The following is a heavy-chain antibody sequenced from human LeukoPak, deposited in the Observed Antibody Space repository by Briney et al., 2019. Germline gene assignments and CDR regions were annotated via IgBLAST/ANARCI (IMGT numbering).Heavy chain of an antibody. CDR1: GYTFTGYY. J-gene: IGHJ3*02. V-gene: IGHV1-2*02. CDR3: AREFTVRRTDRSPPWI. CDR2: INPNSGGT. D-gene: IGHD1-14*01. Sequence: VASVTVSCKASGYTFTGYYMHWVRQAPGQGLEWMGWINPNSGGTNYAQKFQGRVTMTRDTSISTAYMELSRLRSDDTAVYYCAREFTVRRTDRSPPWIWGQGTMVTVSS.